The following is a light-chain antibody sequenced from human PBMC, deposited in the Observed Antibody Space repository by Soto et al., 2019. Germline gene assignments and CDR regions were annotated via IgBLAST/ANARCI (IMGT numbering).Light chain of an antibody. Sequence: DIPITQSPSSLSASVGDRVSLTCRASQGISNYLAWYQQKPGKVPKLLIYAASTLQSGVPSRFSGSGSGTDFTLTISSLQPEDVATYYCQKYNSAPWTFGQGTKVDIK. V-gene: IGKV1-27*01. CDR1: QGISNY. J-gene: IGKJ1*01. CDR3: QKYNSAPWT. CDR2: AAS.